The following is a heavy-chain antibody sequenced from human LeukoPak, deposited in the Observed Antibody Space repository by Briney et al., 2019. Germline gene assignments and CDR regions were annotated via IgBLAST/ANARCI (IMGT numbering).Heavy chain of an antibody. V-gene: IGHV3-9*01. CDR2: ISWNSGSI. D-gene: IGHD5-12*01. J-gene: IGHJ4*02. Sequence: GGSLRLSCAASGFTFDDYAMHWVRQAPGKGLEWVSGISWNSGSIGYADPVKGRFTISRDNAKNSLYLQMNSLRAEDTALYYCAKDIMSGYESGTFFDYWGQGTLVTVSS. CDR3: AKDIMSGYESGTFFDY. CDR1: GFTFDDYA.